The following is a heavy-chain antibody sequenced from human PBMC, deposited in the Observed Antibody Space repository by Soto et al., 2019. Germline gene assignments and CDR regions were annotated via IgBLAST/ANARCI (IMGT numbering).Heavy chain of an antibody. D-gene: IGHD6-19*01. CDR1: GGTFSSYA. CDR3: ASAVAKYYYCGMDV. V-gene: IGHV1-69*13. Sequence: SVKVSCKASGGTFSSYAISWVRQAPGQGLEWMGGIIPIFGTANYAQKFQGRVTITADESTSTAYMELSSLRSEDTAVYYCASAVAKYYYCGMDVWGQGTTVTVSS. J-gene: IGHJ6*02. CDR2: IIPIFGTA.